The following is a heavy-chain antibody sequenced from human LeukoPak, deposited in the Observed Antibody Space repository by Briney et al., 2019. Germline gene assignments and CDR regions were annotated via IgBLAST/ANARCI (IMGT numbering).Heavy chain of an antibody. Sequence: SETLSLTCTVSGGSISSYYWSWIRQPPGKGLEWIGYIYYSGSTNYNPSLKSRVTISVDTSKNQFSLKLSSVTAADTAVYYCARSHTVTTLGWFDPWGQGTLVTVSS. J-gene: IGHJ5*02. D-gene: IGHD4-17*01. V-gene: IGHV4-59*01. CDR3: ARSHTVTTLGWFDP. CDR2: IYYSGST. CDR1: GGSISSYY.